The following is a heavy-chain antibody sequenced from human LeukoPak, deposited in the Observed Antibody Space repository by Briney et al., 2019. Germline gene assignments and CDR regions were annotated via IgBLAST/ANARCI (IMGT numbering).Heavy chain of an antibody. CDR1: GFTFSSYS. CDR2: ISSSSSYI. V-gene: IGHV3-21*01. J-gene: IGHJ3*02. CDR3: ATGWDHDAFDI. Sequence: GGSLRLSCAASGFTFSSYSMNWVRQAPGKGLEWVLSISSSSSYIYYADSVKGRFTISRDNAKNSLYLQMNSLRAEDTAVYYCATGWDHDAFDIWGQGTMVTVSS. D-gene: IGHD6-19*01.